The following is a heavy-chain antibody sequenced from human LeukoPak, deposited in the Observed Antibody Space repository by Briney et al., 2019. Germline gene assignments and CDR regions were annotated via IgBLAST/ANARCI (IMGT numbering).Heavy chain of an antibody. CDR2: ISSSSSYI. D-gene: IGHD6-19*01. J-gene: IGHJ3*02. Sequence: GGSLRLSCAASGFTFSSYSMNWVRQAPGKGLEWVSSISSSSSYIYYADSVKGRFTISRDNAKNSLYLQMNSLRAEDTAVYYCAREGNSSGWYLGAFDIWGQGTMVTVSS. CDR1: GFTFSSYS. V-gene: IGHV3-21*01. CDR3: AREGNSSGWYLGAFDI.